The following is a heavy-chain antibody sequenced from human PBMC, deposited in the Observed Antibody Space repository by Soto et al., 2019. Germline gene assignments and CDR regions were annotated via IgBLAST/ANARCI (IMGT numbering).Heavy chain of an antibody. Sequence: GGSLRLSCTASGFTFGDYAINWVRQAPGKGLEWIGFSRTKAYGDITDYAASLKARFSISRDDAKNIAYLQMKSLKIEDTAVYYCYREVDKAMGGFDYWGPGTLVTVSS. CDR3: YREVDKAMGGFDY. CDR1: GFTFGDYA. CDR2: SRTKAYGDIT. J-gene: IGHJ4*02. V-gene: IGHV3-49*04. D-gene: IGHD5-18*01.